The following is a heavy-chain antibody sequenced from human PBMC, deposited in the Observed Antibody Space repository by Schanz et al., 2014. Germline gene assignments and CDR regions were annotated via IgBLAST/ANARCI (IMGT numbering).Heavy chain of an antibody. D-gene: IGHD1-1*01. Sequence: QVHLQESGPGLVKPSETLSLTCTVSGGSISNNYWGWIRQPPGKGLEWIGNIYSSGSTNYNPSLKSRVTISGDTSKNQFSLRLSSVTAADTAVYFCARGNNDYFYYYMDVWGKGAAVTVAS. CDR2: IYSSGST. J-gene: IGHJ6*03. CDR3: ARGNNDYFYYYMDV. CDR1: GGSISNNY. V-gene: IGHV4-59*01.